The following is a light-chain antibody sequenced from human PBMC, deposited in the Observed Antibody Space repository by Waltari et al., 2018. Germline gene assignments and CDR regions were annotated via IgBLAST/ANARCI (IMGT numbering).Light chain of an antibody. CDR1: QSVGTY. CDR2: GAS. Sequence: EIVLTQSPGTLSLSPGERATISCRASQSVGTYLAWSQQTPGQAPRLLIYGASNRAAGIPDRFSGSGSGTDFSLTISRLEPEDFAVYYCQKYERLPATFGQGTKVEIK. V-gene: IGKV3-20*01. CDR3: QKYERLPAT. J-gene: IGKJ1*01.